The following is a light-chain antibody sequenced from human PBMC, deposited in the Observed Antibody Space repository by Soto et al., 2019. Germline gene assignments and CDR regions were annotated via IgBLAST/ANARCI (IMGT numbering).Light chain of an antibody. J-gene: IGLJ2*01. Sequence: QSALTQPASVSGSPGQSITISCTGTSSDVGGYNFVSWYQQHPGKAPKLMIYDVTNRPSGVPDRFSGSKSGNTASLTISGLQADDEAEYYCCSYAGSYTLIFGGGTKVTVL. V-gene: IGLV2-11*01. CDR2: DVT. CDR1: SSDVGGYNF. CDR3: CSYAGSYTLI.